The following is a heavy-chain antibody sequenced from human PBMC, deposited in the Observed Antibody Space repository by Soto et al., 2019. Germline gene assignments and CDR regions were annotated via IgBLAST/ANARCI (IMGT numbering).Heavy chain of an antibody. CDR1: GGSISSSSYY. D-gene: IGHD6-19*01. CDR3: ARLREQWLEY. V-gene: IGHV4-39*01. Sequence: PSETLSLTCTVSGGSISSSSYYWGWIRQPPGKGLEWIGSIYYSGSTYHNPSLKSRVTISVDTSKNQFSLKLSSVTAADTAVYYCARLREQWLEYWGQGTLVTVSS. CDR2: IYYSGST. J-gene: IGHJ4*02.